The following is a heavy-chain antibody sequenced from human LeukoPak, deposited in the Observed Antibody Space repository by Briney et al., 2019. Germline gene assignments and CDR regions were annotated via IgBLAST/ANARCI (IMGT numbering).Heavy chain of an antibody. CDR3: AKDLLPYYDILTGYYH. CDR1: GFTFSSYA. CDR2: ISGSGGST. D-gene: IGHD3-9*01. J-gene: IGHJ4*02. Sequence: PGGSLRLSCAASGFTFSSYAMSWVRQAPGEGLEWVSAISGSGGSTYYADSVKGRFTISRDNSKNTLYLQMNSLRAEDTAVYYCAKDLLPYYDILTGYYHWGQGTLVTVSS. V-gene: IGHV3-23*01.